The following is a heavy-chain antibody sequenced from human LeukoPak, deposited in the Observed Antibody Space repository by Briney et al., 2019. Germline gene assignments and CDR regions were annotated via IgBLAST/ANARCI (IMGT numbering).Heavy chain of an antibody. CDR2: IYSGGST. V-gene: IGHV3-66*01. J-gene: IGHJ4*02. CDR3: ARGNYYDSSGYFDY. Sequence: GGSLRLSCAASGFTVSSNYMSWVRQAPGKGLEWVSVIYSGGSTYYADSVKGRFTISRDNSKNTLYLQMNSLRAEDTAVYYCARGNYYDSSGYFDYWGQGTLVTVSS. D-gene: IGHD3-22*01. CDR1: GFTVSSNY.